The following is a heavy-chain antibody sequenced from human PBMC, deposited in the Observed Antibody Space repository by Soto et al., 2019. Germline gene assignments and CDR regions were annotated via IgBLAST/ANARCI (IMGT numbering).Heavy chain of an antibody. J-gene: IGHJ4*02. CDR3: ARMGKQWLKTPLYFDY. CDR2: IYYSGST. D-gene: IGHD6-19*01. CDR1: GGSISSYY. Sequence: PSETLSLTCTVSGGSISSYYWSWIRQPPGKGLEWIGYIYYSGSTNYNPSLKSRVTIAVDTSKNQFSLKLSCVTAADAAVYYCARMGKQWLKTPLYFDYWGQGTLVTVSS. V-gene: IGHV4-59*01.